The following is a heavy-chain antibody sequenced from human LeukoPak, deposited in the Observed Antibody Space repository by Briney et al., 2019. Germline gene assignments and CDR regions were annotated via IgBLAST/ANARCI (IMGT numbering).Heavy chain of an antibody. Sequence: GGSLRLSCSASGFTFSNYEMNWGRQAPGKGLEWVSYIASSGSTIYYADSVKGRFTISRDNAKSSLYLQMNSLRADDTAVYYCATSRGYFFRWFQHWGQGTLVTVSS. CDR2: IASSGSTI. CDR3: ATSRGYFFRWFQH. V-gene: IGHV3-48*03. J-gene: IGHJ1*01. CDR1: GFTFSNYE. D-gene: IGHD3-22*01.